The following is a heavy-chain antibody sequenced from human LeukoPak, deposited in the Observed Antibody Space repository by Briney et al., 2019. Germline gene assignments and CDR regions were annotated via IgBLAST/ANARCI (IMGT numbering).Heavy chain of an antibody. CDR2: IYYSGST. D-gene: IGHD2-2*01. V-gene: IGHV4-39*01. CDR3: ARLFKTLVPAANCIDY. J-gene: IGHJ4*02. Sequence: SETLSLTCTVSGGSISGSSYYWGWIRQPPGKGLEWIGSIYYSGSTYYNPPLKSRVTISVDTSKNQFSLKLSSVTAADTAVYYCARLFKTLVPAANCIDYWGQGTLVTVSS. CDR1: GGSISGSSYY.